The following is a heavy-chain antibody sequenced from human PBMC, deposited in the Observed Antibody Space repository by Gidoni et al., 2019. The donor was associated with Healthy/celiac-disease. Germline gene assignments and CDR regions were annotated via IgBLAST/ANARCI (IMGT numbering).Heavy chain of an antibody. CDR2: IYYSGST. CDR1: GGSISSSSYY. V-gene: IGHV4-39*07. D-gene: IGHD4-17*01. J-gene: IGHJ4*02. CDR3: ARKGGLRWSDFDY. Sequence: QLQLQESGPGLVKPSETLFLTCTVSGGSISSSSYYWGWIRQPPGKGLEWIGSIYYSGSTYYNPSLKSRVTISVDTSKNQFSLKLSSVTAADTAVYYCARKGGLRWSDFDYWGQGTLVTVSS.